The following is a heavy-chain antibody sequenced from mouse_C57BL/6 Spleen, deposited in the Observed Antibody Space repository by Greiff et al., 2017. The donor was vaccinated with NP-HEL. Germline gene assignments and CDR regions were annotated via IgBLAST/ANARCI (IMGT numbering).Heavy chain of an antibody. CDR2: IDPSDSYT. J-gene: IGHJ4*01. Sequence: VQLQQPGAELVRPGTSVKLSCKASGYTFTSYWMHWVKQRPGQGLEWIGVIDPSDSYTKYNQKFKGKATLTVDTSSSTAYMQLSSLTSEDSAVYYCARRPPMDYWGQGTSVTVSS. V-gene: IGHV1-59*01. CDR1: GYTFTSYW. CDR3: ARRPPMDY.